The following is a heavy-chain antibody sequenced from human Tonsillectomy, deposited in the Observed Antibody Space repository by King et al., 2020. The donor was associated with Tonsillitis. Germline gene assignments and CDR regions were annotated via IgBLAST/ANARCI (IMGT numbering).Heavy chain of an antibody. CDR1: GSSISSGYY. CDR3: ARSTNDSPYDY. D-gene: IGHD2-8*01. CDR2: INYSGTA. V-gene: IGHV4-38-2*01. Sequence: VQLQESGPGLVKPSETLSLTCAVSGSSISSGYYWGWIRQPPGKGLEWIASINYSGTAYYNPSLKSRVTISVDTSKNQFSLKLRSVSAADTAVYYCARSTNDSPYDYWGQGTLVTVSS. J-gene: IGHJ4*02.